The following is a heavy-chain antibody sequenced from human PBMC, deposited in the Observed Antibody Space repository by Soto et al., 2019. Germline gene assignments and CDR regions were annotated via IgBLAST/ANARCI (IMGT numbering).Heavy chain of an antibody. J-gene: IGHJ4*02. CDR1: ARTFFISA. CDR2: IIPTLGTI. CDR3: ARGTEWEQPSNQYYFDY. Sequence: QVQLVQSGTEVKAPGSSVTVSCKTFARTFFISAFSWVRQAPGQGLEWVGGIIPTLGTIHVAQRFQGRVTFTADKSTNTAYMELNSLTSEDTALYYCARGTEWEQPSNQYYFDYWGQGTLVTVSS. D-gene: IGHD1-26*01. V-gene: IGHV1-69*06.